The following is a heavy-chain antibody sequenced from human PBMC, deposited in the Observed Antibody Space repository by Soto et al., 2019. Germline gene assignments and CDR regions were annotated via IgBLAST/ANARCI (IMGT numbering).Heavy chain of an antibody. Sequence: QVQLQQWGAGLLKPSETLSLTCAVYGGSFSGYYWSWIRQPPGKGLEWIGEINHSGSTNYNPSLKSRVTISVDTSKNQCSLKLSSVTAADTAVYYCARPMVRGVNYGMDVWGQGTTVTVSS. CDR3: ARPMVRGVNYGMDV. CDR1: GGSFSGYY. CDR2: INHSGST. D-gene: IGHD3-10*01. V-gene: IGHV4-34*01. J-gene: IGHJ6*02.